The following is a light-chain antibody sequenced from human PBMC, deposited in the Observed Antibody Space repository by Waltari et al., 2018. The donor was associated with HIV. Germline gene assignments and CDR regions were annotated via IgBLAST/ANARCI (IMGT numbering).Light chain of an antibody. CDR2: ATT. CDR1: SPTIGAGFD. V-gene: IGLV1-40*03. Sequence: QSVLTQPPSVSGAPGQRVTISCSGNSPTIGAGFDVHWYQHLPGTAPKLLIYATTNRPSGVPDRFSGSKSGASASLAITGLQAEDEADYYCQSYDNSLTSYVFATGTRVTVL. J-gene: IGLJ1*01. CDR3: QSYDNSLTSYV.